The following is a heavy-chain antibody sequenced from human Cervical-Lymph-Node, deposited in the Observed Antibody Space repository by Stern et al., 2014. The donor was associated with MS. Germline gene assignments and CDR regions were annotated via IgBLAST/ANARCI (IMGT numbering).Heavy chain of an antibody. CDR3: TRGDVQKYGDY. J-gene: IGHJ4*02. Sequence: VQLVESGGGVVQPGTSLRLSCAASGFTFNKYGMHWVRQAPGKGLEWVAVIEYDGSNEEYAESVKGRITISRDISKITLYLQMNSLRVEDTAVYYCTRGDVQKYGDYWGQGTLVTVSS. CDR2: IEYDGSNE. CDR1: GFTFNKYG. V-gene: IGHV3-33*01. D-gene: IGHD3-10*01.